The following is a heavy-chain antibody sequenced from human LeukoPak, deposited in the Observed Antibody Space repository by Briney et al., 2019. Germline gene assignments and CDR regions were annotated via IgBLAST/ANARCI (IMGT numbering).Heavy chain of an antibody. V-gene: IGHV1-2*02. CDR3: ARDPGFNWPYYYYGMDV. Sequence: ASVKVSCKASGYTFTGDYMHWVRQAPGQGLEWMGWINPNSGGTNYAQKFQGRVTMTRDTSISTAYMELSRLRSDDTAVYYCARDPGFNWPYYYYGMDVWGQGTTVTVSS. D-gene: IGHD1-20*01. CDR1: GYTFTGDY. CDR2: INPNSGGT. J-gene: IGHJ6*02.